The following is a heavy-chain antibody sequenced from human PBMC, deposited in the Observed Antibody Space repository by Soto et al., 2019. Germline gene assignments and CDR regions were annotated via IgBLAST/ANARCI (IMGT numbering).Heavy chain of an antibody. J-gene: IGHJ4*02. D-gene: IGHD1-7*01. CDR2: IIPILGIA. CDR1: GGTFSSYT. V-gene: IGHV1-69*08. Sequence: QVQLVQSGAEVKKPGSSVKVSCKASGGTFSSYTISWVRQAPGQGLEWLGRIIPILGIANYAQKVRGRVTITADKSTSTAYMERSSLRSEDTAVYYCARDGELELDYWGQGTLVTVSS. CDR3: ARDGELELDY.